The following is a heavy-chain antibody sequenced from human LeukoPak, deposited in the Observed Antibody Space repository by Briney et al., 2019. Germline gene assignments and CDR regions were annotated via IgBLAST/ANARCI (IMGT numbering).Heavy chain of an antibody. CDR2: IIPIFGTA. V-gene: IGHV1-69*13. D-gene: IGHD3-22*01. Sequence: GASVKVSCKASGGTFSSYAISWVRQAPGQGLEWMGGIIPIFGTANYAQKFQGRVTITADESTSTAYMELSSLRSEDTAVYYYARSLHTMIVVVTTYYYGMDVWGQGTTVTVSS. CDR3: ARSLHTMIVVVTTYYYGMDV. CDR1: GGTFSSYA. J-gene: IGHJ6*02.